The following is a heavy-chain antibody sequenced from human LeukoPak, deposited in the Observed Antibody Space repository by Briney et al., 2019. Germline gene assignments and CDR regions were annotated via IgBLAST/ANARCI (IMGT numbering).Heavy chain of an antibody. CDR3: AAVPLRSDWYMGDY. V-gene: IGHV1-58*01. D-gene: IGHD6-19*01. J-gene: IGHJ4*02. CDR2: IVVGSGNT. Sequence: SVKVSCKASGFTFSSSAVQWVRQARGQRLEWIGWIVVGSGNTNYAQKFQERVTITRDMSTSTAYMELSSLRSEDTAVYYCAAVPLRSDWYMGDYWGQGTLVTVSS. CDR1: GFTFSSSA.